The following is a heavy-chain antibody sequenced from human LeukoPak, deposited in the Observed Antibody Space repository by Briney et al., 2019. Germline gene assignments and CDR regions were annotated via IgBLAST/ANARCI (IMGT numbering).Heavy chain of an antibody. Sequence: PSETLSLTCTVSGGSISSYYWSWIRRPPGKGLEWIGYIYYSGSTNYNPSLKSRVTISVDTSKNQFSLKLSSVTAADTAVYYCARVSVIAAAGPFDYWGQGTLVTVSS. J-gene: IGHJ4*02. CDR3: ARVSVIAAAGPFDY. CDR2: IYYSGST. D-gene: IGHD6-13*01. V-gene: IGHV4-59*01. CDR1: GGSISSYY.